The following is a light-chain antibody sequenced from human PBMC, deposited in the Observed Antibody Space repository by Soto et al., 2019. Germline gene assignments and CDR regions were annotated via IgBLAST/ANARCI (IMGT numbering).Light chain of an antibody. Sequence: DIQMTHSPSSLSASVGDRVTITCRASQSISSYLNWYQQKPGKAPKLLIYAASSLQSGVPSRFSGSGSGTDFTLTISSLQPEDFATYYCQQSYSTPLVTFGPGTKVDIK. J-gene: IGKJ3*01. V-gene: IGKV1-39*01. CDR2: AAS. CDR1: QSISSY. CDR3: QQSYSTPLVT.